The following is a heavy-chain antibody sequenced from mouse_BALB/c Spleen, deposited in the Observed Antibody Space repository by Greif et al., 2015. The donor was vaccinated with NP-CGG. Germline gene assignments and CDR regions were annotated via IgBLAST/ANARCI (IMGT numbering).Heavy chain of an antibody. Sequence: EVKLVESGGGLVQPGGSRKLSCAASGFTFSSFGMHWVRQAPEKGLEWVAYISSGGSTIYYSDTVKGRFTISRDNPKNTLFLQMTSLRSEDTAMYYCARRIWLRQGAPYYYAMDYWGQGTSVTVSS. V-gene: IGHV5-17*02. CDR2: ISSGGSTI. CDR1: GFTFSSFG. D-gene: IGHD2-2*01. J-gene: IGHJ4*01. CDR3: ARRIWLRQGAPYYYAMDY.